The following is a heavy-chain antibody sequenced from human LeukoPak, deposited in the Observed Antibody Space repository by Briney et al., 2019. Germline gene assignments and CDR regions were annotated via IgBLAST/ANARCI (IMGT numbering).Heavy chain of an antibody. CDR1: GGSFSGYY. D-gene: IGHD3-10*01. Sequence: SETLSLTCAVYGGSFSGYYWSWVRQPPGKGLEWIGEINHSGSTNYNPSLKSRVTISVDTSKNQFSLKLSSVTAADTAVYYCARKGSYGSGSYYYFDYWGQGTLVTVSS. CDR2: INHSGST. J-gene: IGHJ4*02. V-gene: IGHV4-34*01. CDR3: ARKGSYGSGSYYYFDY.